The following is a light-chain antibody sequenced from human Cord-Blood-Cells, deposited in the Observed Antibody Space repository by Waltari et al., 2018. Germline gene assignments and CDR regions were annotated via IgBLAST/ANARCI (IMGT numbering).Light chain of an antibody. CDR1: SSDVGGYNY. V-gene: IGLV2-14*01. CDR2: EVR. J-gene: IGLJ2*01. Sequence: QSALTQPASVSGSPGQSITISCTGTSSDVGGYNYVSWYQQHPGNAPKLMIYEVRHRPSGACMRFCRYKSGNTASLTISGLQAEDDADYYCSSYTSSSTPVFGGGTKLTVL. CDR3: SSYTSSSTPV.